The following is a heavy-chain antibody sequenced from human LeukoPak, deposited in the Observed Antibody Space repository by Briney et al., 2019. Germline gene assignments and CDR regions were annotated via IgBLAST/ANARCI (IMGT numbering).Heavy chain of an antibody. CDR2: ISSSSGYI. CDR1: GFTFSSYS. Sequence: PGGSLRLSCAASGFTFSSYSMNWVRQAPGKGLEWVSSISSSSGYIYYADSVKGRFTISRDNAKNSLYLQMNSLRAEDTAVYYCARAFWYYDSSGYYPNWGQGTLVTVSS. D-gene: IGHD3-22*01. J-gene: IGHJ4*02. CDR3: ARAFWYYDSSGYYPN. V-gene: IGHV3-21*01.